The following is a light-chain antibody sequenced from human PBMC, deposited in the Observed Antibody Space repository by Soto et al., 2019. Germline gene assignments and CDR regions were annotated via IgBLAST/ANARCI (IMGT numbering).Light chain of an antibody. J-gene: IGKJ1*01. CDR2: GAS. Sequence: EIVMTQSPATLSVSPGERATLSCRASQSVGANLVWYQQKPGQAPRLLIYGASTRATGIPARFSGSGSGTEFTLTISSLQSEDFAVYYCQQYTNWPRTFGQGTKVEIQ. CDR3: QQYTNWPRT. CDR1: QSVGAN. V-gene: IGKV3-15*01.